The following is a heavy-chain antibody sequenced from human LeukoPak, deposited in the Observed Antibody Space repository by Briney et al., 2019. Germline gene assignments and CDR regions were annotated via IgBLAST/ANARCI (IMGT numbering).Heavy chain of an antibody. D-gene: IGHD3-10*01. CDR1: GYTLTELS. Sequence: ASVKVSCKVSGYTLTELSMHWVRQAPGKGLEWMGGFDPEDGETIYAQKFQGRVTMTEDTSTDTAYMELSSLRSEDTAAYYCATAPMVREVPDYWGQGTLVTVSS. J-gene: IGHJ4*02. V-gene: IGHV1-24*01. CDR3: ATAPMVREVPDY. CDR2: FDPEDGET.